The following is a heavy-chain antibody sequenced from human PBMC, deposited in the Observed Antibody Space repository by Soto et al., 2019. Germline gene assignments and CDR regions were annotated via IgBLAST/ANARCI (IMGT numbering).Heavy chain of an antibody. CDR2: ISWNSGSI. CDR3: CKGRKAGGRSSIGGFGN. CDR1: GFTFDDYA. Sequence: PGGSLRLSCAASGFTFDDYAMHWVRQAPGKGLEWVSGISWNSGSIGYADSVKGRFTISRDNAKNSLYLQMNSLRAEDTALYYYCKGRKAGGRSSIGGFGNWGQGT. D-gene: IGHD6-13*01. J-gene: IGHJ3*02. V-gene: IGHV3-9*01.